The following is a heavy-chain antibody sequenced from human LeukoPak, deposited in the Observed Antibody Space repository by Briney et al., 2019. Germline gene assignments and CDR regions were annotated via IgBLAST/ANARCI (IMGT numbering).Heavy chain of an antibody. J-gene: IGHJ5*02. CDR1: GFNFDDYG. V-gene: IGHV3-20*04. Sequence: RAGGSLRLSCAASGFNFDDYGMSWVRQAPGKGLEWVSGINWNGGSIGYADSVKGRFTISRDNAKNSLYLQMNSLRAEDTALYYCARDLLDFYCSGGSCYLNNWFDPWGQGTLVTVSS. CDR3: ARDLLDFYCSGGSCYLNNWFDP. D-gene: IGHD2-15*01. CDR2: INWNGGSI.